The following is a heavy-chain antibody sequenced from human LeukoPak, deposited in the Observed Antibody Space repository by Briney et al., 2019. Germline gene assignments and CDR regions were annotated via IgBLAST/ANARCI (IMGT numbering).Heavy chain of an antibody. CDR3: AKDRLRQYYYDSSGYSPY. CDR1: GFTFNSYV. J-gene: IGHJ4*02. D-gene: IGHD3-22*01. CDR2: ISGSAGST. V-gene: IGHV3-23*01. Sequence: GGSLRLSCAASGFTFNSYVMSWVRQAPGKGLEWVSTISGSAGSTYYADSVKGRFTISRDNSKNTLYLQMNSLRAEDTAVYYCAKDRLRQYYYDSSGYSPYWGQGTLVTVSS.